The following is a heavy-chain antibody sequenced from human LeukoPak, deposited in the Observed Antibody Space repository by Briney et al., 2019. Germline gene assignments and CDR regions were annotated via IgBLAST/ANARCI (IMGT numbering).Heavy chain of an antibody. CDR1: GGSLNTYY. Sequence: PSETLSLTCTVSGGSLNTYYWSWIRQPPGEGLQWIGYIYYDGSTNYHPSLESRVTISADTSKNQVSLKLSAVSAADSALYYCAKFDGYSYYGMDVWGQGTTVTVSS. V-gene: IGHV4-59*01. CDR3: AKFDGYSYYGMDV. D-gene: IGHD5-24*01. CDR2: IYYDGST. J-gene: IGHJ6*02.